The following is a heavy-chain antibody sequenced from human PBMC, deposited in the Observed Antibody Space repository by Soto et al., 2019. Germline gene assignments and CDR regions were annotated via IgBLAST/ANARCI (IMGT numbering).Heavy chain of an antibody. Sequence: PGGSLRLSCAASGFTFSSYGMHWVRQAPGKGLEWVAVISYDGSNKYYADSVKGRFTISRDNSKNTLYLQMNSLRAEDTAVYYCAKDQAYSGYDGVDYWGQGTLVTVSS. CDR1: GFTFSSYG. J-gene: IGHJ4*02. V-gene: IGHV3-30*18. CDR3: AKDQAYSGYDGVDY. D-gene: IGHD5-12*01. CDR2: ISYDGSNK.